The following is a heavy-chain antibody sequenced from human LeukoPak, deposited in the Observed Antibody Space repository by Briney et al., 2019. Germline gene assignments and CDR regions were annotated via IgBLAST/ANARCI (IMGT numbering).Heavy chain of an antibody. CDR1: GFTFSRYA. CDR3: AKDSRLGASVYFDS. CDR2: ISGNGGTT. D-gene: IGHD3-10*01. V-gene: IGHV3-23*01. Sequence: GESLKLSCEASGFTFSRYAMSWVRQSPRRGLEWVSGISGNGGTTYYLDSVKGRFTISRDNSKNTLYLQMNSLRAEDAAIYYCAKDSRLGASVYFDSWGQGTLVTVSS. J-gene: IGHJ4*02.